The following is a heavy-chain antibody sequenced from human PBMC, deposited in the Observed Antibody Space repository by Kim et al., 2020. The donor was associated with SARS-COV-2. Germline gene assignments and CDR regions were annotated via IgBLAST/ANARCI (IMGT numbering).Heavy chain of an antibody. J-gene: IGHJ4*02. D-gene: IGHD5-18*01. Sequence: ASVKVSCKASGYTFTSYAMNWVRQAPGQGLEWMGWINTNTGNPTYAQGFTGRFVFSLDTSVSTAYLQISSLKAEDTAVYYCAIRLDTATRYGDFDYWGQGTLVTVSS. CDR2: INTNTGNP. CDR1: GYTFTSYA. CDR3: AIRLDTATRYGDFDY. V-gene: IGHV7-4-1*02.